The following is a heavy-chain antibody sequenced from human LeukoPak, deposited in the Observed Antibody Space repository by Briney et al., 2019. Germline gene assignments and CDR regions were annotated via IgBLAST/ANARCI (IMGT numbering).Heavy chain of an antibody. D-gene: IGHD3-10*01. J-gene: IGHJ4*02. V-gene: IGHV3-23*01. CDR3: ARDHWSGLLWFGELFE. Sequence: GGSLRLSCAASKFIFSSYAMSWVRQAPGKGLEWVSAISGSGSSTYYADSVKGRFTISRDISKNTLYLQMNSLRAEDTAVYYCARDHWSGLLWFGELFEWGQGTLVTVSS. CDR1: KFIFSSYA. CDR2: ISGSGSST.